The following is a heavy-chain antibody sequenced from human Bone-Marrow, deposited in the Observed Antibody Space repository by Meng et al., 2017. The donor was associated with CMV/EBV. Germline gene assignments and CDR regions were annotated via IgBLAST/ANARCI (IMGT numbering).Heavy chain of an antibody. J-gene: IGHJ6*02. CDR1: GFSFSDYS. D-gene: IGHD2-2*01. V-gene: IGHV3-21*01. CDR2: ITIFGSHI. Sequence: GGSLRLSCVASGFSFSDYSMNWVRQAPGKGLEWVSSITIFGSHIYYADSVKGRFTISRDNAKNSLYLQMNSLRAEDTAVYYCARALRYRGYCSSTSCPNYYYYGMDVWGQGTTVTVSS. CDR3: ARALRYRGYCSSTSCPNYYYYGMDV.